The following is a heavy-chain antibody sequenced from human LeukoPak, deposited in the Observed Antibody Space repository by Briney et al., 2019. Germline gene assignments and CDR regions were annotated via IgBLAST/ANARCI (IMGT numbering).Heavy chain of an antibody. V-gene: IGHV3-7*01. Sequence: GGSLRLSCAAAGFIFRNYWMGWVRQAPGKGLGWVANITEDGSEKYYVDSVKGRFIISRENAKNSLYLQMNILRAEDTAVFYCLSGSGHCGQGSLVTVSS. CDR1: GFIFRNYW. J-gene: IGHJ4*02. CDR3: LSGSGH. CDR2: ITEDGSEK. D-gene: IGHD3-10*01.